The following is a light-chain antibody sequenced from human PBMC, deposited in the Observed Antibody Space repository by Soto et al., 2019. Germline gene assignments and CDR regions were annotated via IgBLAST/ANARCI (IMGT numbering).Light chain of an antibody. J-gene: IGKJ1*01. CDR1: QSISSNY. CDR3: QQYGSAPAWT. Sequence: EIVLTQSPGTLSLFPGERATLSCRASQSISSNYLAWYQQKPDQAPRLLIHGASTRATGIPDRFSGAGSGTDFTLTISRLEPEDFAVYYCQQYGSAPAWTFGQGTKVEIK. CDR2: GAS. V-gene: IGKV3-20*01.